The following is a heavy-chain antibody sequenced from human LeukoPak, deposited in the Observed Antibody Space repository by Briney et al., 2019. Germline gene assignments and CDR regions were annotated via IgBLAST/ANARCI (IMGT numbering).Heavy chain of an antibody. CDR1: GGSISSGSYY. CDR3: ARDPVRWSGLGIGGPY. J-gene: IGHJ4*02. CDR2: IYTSGST. V-gene: IGHV4-61*02. Sequence: PSQTLSLTCTVSGGSISSGSYYWSWIRQPAGKGLEWIGRIYTSGSTNYNPSLKSRVTISVDRSKNQFSLKLSSVTAADTAVYYCARDPVRWSGLGIGGPYWGQGTLVTVSS. D-gene: IGHD7-27*01.